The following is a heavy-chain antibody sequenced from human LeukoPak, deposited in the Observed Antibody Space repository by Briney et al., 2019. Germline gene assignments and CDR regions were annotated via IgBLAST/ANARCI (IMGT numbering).Heavy chain of an antibody. V-gene: IGHV1-8*01. CDR1: GYTFTSYD. J-gene: IGHJ5*02. D-gene: IGHD3-10*01. Sequence: GESLKVSCKASGYTFTSYDINWVRQATGQGLEWMGWMNPNSGNTGYAQKFQGRVTMTRNTSISTAYMELSSLRSEDTAVYYCARGHVRFGESTIGGSWFDPWGQGTLVTVSS. CDR3: ARGHVRFGESTIGGSWFDP. CDR2: MNPNSGNT.